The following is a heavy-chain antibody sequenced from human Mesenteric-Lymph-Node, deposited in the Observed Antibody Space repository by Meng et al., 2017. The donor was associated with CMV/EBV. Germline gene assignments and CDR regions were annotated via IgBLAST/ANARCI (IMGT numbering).Heavy chain of an antibody. Sequence: LSCSTSGFTFNKFAMTWVRQAPGKGLEWVSTMGGGDDDRYYADSVKGRFTISRDNSKNTLYLQMNSLRAEDTAVYYCAQVGTGDCFDNWGQGTLVTVSS. CDR3: AQVGTGDCFDN. J-gene: IGHJ4*02. CDR2: MGGGDDDR. D-gene: IGHD7-27*01. V-gene: IGHV3-23*01. CDR1: GFTFNKFA.